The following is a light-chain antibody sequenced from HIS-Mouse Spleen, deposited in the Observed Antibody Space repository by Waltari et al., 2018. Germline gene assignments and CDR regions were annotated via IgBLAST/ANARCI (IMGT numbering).Light chain of an antibody. J-gene: IGLJ2*01. CDR3: AAWDDSLNGVV. CDR1: SSNIGSTT. Sequence: QSVLTQPPSASGTPGHRVTIPCSGSSSNIGSTTVNWYLQLPGTAPKLLIYSNNQGPSGVPDRFSGSKSGTSASLAISGLQSEDEADYYCAAWDDSLNGVVVGGGTKLTVL. V-gene: IGLV1-44*01. CDR2: SNN.